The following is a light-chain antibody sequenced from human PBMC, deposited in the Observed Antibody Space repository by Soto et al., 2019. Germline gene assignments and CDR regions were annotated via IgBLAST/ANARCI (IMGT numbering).Light chain of an antibody. CDR1: SSNIGAGYD. Sequence: QSVLTQPPSVSGAPGQRVTISCTGSSSNIGAGYDVQWYQQVPGTAPKLLISNSINRPSGVPDRFSGSRSDTSASLAITGIQADDQADYYCLSHNRSLSGRVLRRGPQLTVL. V-gene: IGLV1-40*01. J-gene: IGLJ3*02. CDR3: LSHNRSLSGRV. CDR2: NSI.